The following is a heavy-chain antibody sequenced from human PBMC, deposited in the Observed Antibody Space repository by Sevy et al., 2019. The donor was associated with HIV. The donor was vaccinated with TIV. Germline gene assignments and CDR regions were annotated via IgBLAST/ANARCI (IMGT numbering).Heavy chain of an antibody. J-gene: IGHJ6*03. CDR1: GGSISSYY. CDR3: ARDRGYSYGFYYYMDV. D-gene: IGHD5-18*01. V-gene: IGHV4-59*01. Sequence: SETLSLTCTVSGGSISSYYWSWIRQPPGKGLEWIGYIYYSGSTNYNPSLKSRVTISVDTSKNQFSLKLSSVTAADTTVYYCARDRGYSYGFYYYMDVWGKGTTVTVSS. CDR2: IYYSGST.